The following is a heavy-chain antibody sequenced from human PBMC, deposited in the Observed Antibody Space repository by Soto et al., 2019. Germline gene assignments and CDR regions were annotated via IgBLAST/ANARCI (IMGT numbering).Heavy chain of an antibody. CDR2: IYHSGST. D-gene: IGHD3-10*02. CDR3: ARASTLYVRHDY. J-gene: IGHJ4*02. CDR1: GFSISSSNW. V-gene: IGHV4-4*02. Sequence: SETLSLTCAVSGFSISSSNWWSWVRQPPGKGLEWIGEIYHSGSTNYNPSLKSRVTISVDNSKNTLYLQMNSLRAEDTAVYYCARASTLYVRHDYWGQGTLVTVSS.